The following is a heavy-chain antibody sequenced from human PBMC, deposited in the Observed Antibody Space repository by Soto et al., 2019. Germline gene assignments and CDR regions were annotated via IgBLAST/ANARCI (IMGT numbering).Heavy chain of an antibody. J-gene: IGHJ4*02. CDR1: GGSISSSSYY. Sequence: QLQLQESGPGLVKPSETLSLTCTVSGGSISSSSYYWGWIRQPPGKGLEWIGSIYYSGSTYYNPSLKGRVTISVDTSKNQFSLKLSSVTAADTAVYYCARHAIAVAGTGGFDYWGQGTLVTVSS. CDR2: IYYSGST. V-gene: IGHV4-39*01. CDR3: ARHAIAVAGTGGFDY. D-gene: IGHD6-19*01.